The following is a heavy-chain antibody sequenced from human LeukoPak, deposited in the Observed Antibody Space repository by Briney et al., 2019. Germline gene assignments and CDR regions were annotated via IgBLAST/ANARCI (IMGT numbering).Heavy chain of an antibody. CDR1: GFTFSSYG. J-gene: IGHJ4*02. D-gene: IGHD6-13*01. V-gene: IGHV3-30*18. CDR2: ISYDGSNK. Sequence: GGSLRLSCAASGFTFSSYGMHWVRQAPGKGLEWVAVISYDGSNKYYADSVKGRFTISRDNSKNTLYLQMNSLRTEDTAMYYCAKDNARIAPSYFDYWGQGTLVTVSS. CDR3: AKDNARIAPSYFDY.